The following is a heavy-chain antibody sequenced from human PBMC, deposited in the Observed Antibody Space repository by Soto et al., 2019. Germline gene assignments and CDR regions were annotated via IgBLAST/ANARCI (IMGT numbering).Heavy chain of an antibody. J-gene: IGHJ4*02. CDR3: ARVNPGIAAAGTIDY. V-gene: IGHV3-7*03. D-gene: IGHD6-13*01. CDR1: GFTFRSYW. Sequence: GGSLRLSCAASGFTFRSYWMSWVRQAPGKGLEWVANIKQDGSEKYYVDSVKGRFTISRDNAKNSLYLQMNSLRAEDTAVYYCARVNPGIAAAGTIDYWGQGTLVTVSS. CDR2: IKQDGSEK.